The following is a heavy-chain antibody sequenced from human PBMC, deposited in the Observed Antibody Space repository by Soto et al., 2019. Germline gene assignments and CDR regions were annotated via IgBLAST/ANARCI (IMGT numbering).Heavy chain of an antibody. J-gene: IGHJ4*02. V-gene: IGHV6-1*01. CDR2: TYYRSKWYN. Sequence: SQTLSLTCAISGDSVSSKSAAWNWIRQSPSRGLEWLGRTYYRSKWYNDYAVSVKSRITINPDTSKNQFSLQLNSVTPDDTAVYYCAKMGGGIRLNYFDYWGRGALVTVSS. CDR3: AKMGGGIRLNYFDY. D-gene: IGHD1-26*01. CDR1: GDSVSSKSAA.